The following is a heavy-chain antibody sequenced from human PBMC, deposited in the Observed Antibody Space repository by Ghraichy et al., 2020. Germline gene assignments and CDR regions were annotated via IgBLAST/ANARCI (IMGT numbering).Heavy chain of an antibody. D-gene: IGHD3-3*01. V-gene: IGHV4-34*01. Sequence: SQTLSLTCDVYGGSFSGYYWSWIRQPPGKGLEWIGEINHSGSTNYNPSLKSRVTISVDTSKNQFSLKLTSVTAADTAVYYCARNSPNYYDFWSGYLYRDYYGMDVWGQGTTVTVSS. CDR1: GGSFSGYY. CDR2: INHSGST. J-gene: IGHJ6*02. CDR3: ARNSPNYYDFWSGYLYRDYYGMDV.